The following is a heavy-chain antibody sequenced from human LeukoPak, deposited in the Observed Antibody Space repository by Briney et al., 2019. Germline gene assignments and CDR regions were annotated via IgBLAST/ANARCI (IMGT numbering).Heavy chain of an antibody. CDR1: GFTFSTYA. D-gene: IGHD6-19*01. Sequence: GGPLRLSCAASGFTFSTYAMSWVRQAPGKGLEWVSTISDSGANTYYADSVRGRFTISRDNSKNTLYLQKNSLRADDTAIYYCAKSMTLQWRGFFDLWGRGTHVTVSS. V-gene: IGHV3-23*01. CDR3: AKSMTLQWRGFFDL. J-gene: IGHJ2*01. CDR2: ISDSGANT.